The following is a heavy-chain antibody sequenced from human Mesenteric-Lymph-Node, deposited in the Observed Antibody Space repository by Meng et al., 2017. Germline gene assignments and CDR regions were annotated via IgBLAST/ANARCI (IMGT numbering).Heavy chain of an antibody. Sequence: SETLSLTCAVYGGSFSGYYWSWIRQPPGKGPEWIGEINHSGSTNYNPSLKSRVTISVDTSKNQFSLKLSSVTAADTAVYYCARGRSSGYYRGVYFQHWGQGTLVTVSS. CDR2: INHSGST. CDR3: ARGRSSGYYRGVYFQH. CDR1: GGSFSGYY. V-gene: IGHV4-34*01. J-gene: IGHJ1*01. D-gene: IGHD3-22*01.